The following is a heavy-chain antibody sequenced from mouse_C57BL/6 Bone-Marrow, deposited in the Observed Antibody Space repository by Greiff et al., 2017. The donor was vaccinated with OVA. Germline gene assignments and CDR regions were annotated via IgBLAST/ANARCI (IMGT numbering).Heavy chain of an antibody. J-gene: IGHJ2*01. D-gene: IGHD2-3*01. V-gene: IGHV1-82*01. Sequence: QVQLQQSGPELVKPGASVKLSCKASGYAFSSSWMNWVKQRPGKGLEWIGRIYPGDGDTNYNGKFKGKATLTADKSSSTAYMQLSSLTSEDSAVYYWARRERWLMGDLDYGGKGTALTVSS. CDR1: GYAFSSSW. CDR3: ARRERWLMGDLDY. CDR2: IYPGDGDT.